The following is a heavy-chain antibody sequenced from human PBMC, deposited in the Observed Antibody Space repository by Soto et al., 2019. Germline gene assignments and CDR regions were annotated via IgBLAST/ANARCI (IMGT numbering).Heavy chain of an antibody. CDR2: ISSSSSYI. D-gene: IGHD4-17*01. CDR3: ARDRDTVPHGYGMDV. CDR1: GFTFSSYS. Sequence: EVQLVESGGGLVKPGGSLRLSCAASGFTFSSYSMNWVRQAPGKGLEWVSSISSSSSYIYYAGSVKGRFTISRDNAKNSLYLQMNSLRAEDTAVYYCARDRDTVPHGYGMDVWGQGTTVTVSS. V-gene: IGHV3-21*01. J-gene: IGHJ6*02.